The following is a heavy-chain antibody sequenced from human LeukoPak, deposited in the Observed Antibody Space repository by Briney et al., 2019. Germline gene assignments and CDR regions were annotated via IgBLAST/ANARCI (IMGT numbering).Heavy chain of an antibody. Sequence: GGSLRLSCAASGFTFSSYSMNWVRQAPGKGREWVSSISSSSSYIYYADSVKGRFTISRDNAKNSLYLQMNSLRAEDTAVYYCAKDLSSSWYYYMDVWGKGTTVTVSS. CDR3: AKDLSSSWYYYMDV. CDR2: ISSSSSYI. V-gene: IGHV3-21*04. CDR1: GFTFSSYS. J-gene: IGHJ6*03. D-gene: IGHD6-13*01.